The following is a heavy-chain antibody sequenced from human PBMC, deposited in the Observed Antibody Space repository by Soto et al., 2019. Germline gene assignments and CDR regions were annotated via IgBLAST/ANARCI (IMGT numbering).Heavy chain of an antibody. D-gene: IGHD2-15*01. Sequence: PSETLSLTCAVYGGSFSGYYWSWIRQPPGKGLEWIGEINHSGSTNYNPSLKSRVTISVDTSKNQFSLKLSSVTAADTAVYYCARGSSRATLDIVVVVAATPRWFDPWGQGTLVTVSS. CDR3: ARGSSRATLDIVVVVAATPRWFDP. J-gene: IGHJ5*02. CDR2: INHSGST. CDR1: GGSFSGYY. V-gene: IGHV4-34*01.